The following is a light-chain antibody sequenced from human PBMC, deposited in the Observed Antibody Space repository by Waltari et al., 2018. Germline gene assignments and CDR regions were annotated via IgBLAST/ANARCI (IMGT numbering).Light chain of an antibody. CDR1: SGSLSTTSY. CDR2: NAN. J-gene: IGLJ3*02. V-gene: IGLV8-61*01. CDR3: ALYMGSGIWV. Sequence: QTVVTQEPSLSVSPGGTVTLTSALRSGSLSTTSYATWYQQTPGQAPRTLVYNANARSSGVPDRFSGSILGNTAALTITGAQADDECDYYCALYMGSGIWVFGGGTRLTVL.